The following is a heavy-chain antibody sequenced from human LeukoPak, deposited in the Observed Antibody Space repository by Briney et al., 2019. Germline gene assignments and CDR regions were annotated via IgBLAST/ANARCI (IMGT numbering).Heavy chain of an antibody. D-gene: IGHD6-13*01. V-gene: IGHV3-48*03. CDR3: ARRSSSWSHFDY. CDR1: GSTISSHG. J-gene: IGHJ4*02. CDR2: ISGSGRSM. Sequence: PGGSLRLSCTASGSTISSHGMHWVRQAPGKGLEWVSYISGSGRSMYYADSVKGRFTISRDNAKNSLYLQVNSLRADDTAVYYCARRSSSWSHFDYWGQGTLVTVSS.